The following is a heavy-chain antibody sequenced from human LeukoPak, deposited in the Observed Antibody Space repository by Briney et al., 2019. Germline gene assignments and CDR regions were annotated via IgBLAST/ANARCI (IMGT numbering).Heavy chain of an antibody. CDR3: ARGGGSYGDYSLWLGY. CDR2: ISAYSGNT. D-gene: IGHD4-17*01. Sequence: ASVKVSCKASGYTFSGYGFSWVRQAPGQRLEWMGWISAYSGNTKYAQKYQARVTLTTDTSTSTAYMELRSLRSDDTAVYYCARGGGSYGDYSLWLGYWGQGTLVTVSS. J-gene: IGHJ4*02. V-gene: IGHV1-18*01. CDR1: GYTFSGYG.